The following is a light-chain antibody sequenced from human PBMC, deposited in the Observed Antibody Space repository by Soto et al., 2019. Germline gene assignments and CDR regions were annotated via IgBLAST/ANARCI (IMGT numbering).Light chain of an antibody. Sequence: EIVLTQSPATLSLSPGERATLSCRASQRVSSYLAWYQQKPGQAPRLLIYDASHRASGIQARFSGSGSGTEVTLNSSSLEPEDFAVYYCQQRSKWPRTFGQGNKLEIK. CDR3: QQRSKWPRT. CDR1: QRVSSY. CDR2: DAS. V-gene: IGKV3-11*01. J-gene: IGKJ2*01.